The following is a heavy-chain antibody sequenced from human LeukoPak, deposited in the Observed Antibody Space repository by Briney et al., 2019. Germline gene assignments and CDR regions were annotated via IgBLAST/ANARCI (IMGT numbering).Heavy chain of an antibody. D-gene: IGHD3-3*01. CDR1: GGSISSGRYY. CDR2: IYTSGST. J-gene: IGHJ6*03. V-gene: IGHV4-61*02. CDR3: ARGARNYDFWSGPPPNYMDV. Sequence: SQTLSLTCTVSGGSISSGRYYWSWIRQPAGKGLEWIGRIYTSGSTNYNPSLKSRVTISVDTSKNQFSLKLSSVTAADTAVYYCARGARNYDFWSGPPPNYMDVWGKGTTVTVSS.